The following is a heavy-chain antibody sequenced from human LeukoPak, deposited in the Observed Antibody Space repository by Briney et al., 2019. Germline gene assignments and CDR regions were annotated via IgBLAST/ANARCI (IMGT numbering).Heavy chain of an antibody. CDR1: GGSFSGYY. V-gene: IGHV4-59*01. J-gene: IGHJ6*03. CDR3: VGGTEYYYYYYMDV. D-gene: IGHD6-19*01. Sequence: SETLSLTCAVYGGSFSGYYWSWIRQPPGKGLEWIGYIYYSGSTNYNPSLKSRVTISVDTSKNQFSLKLSSVTAADTAVYYCVGGTEYYYYYYMDVWGKGTTVTVSS. CDR2: IYYSGST.